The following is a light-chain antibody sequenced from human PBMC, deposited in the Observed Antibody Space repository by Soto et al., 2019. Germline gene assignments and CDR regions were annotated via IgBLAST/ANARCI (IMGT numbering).Light chain of an antibody. CDR1: QSLNTF. J-gene: IGKJ1*01. CDR3: QQRSVRPWT. Sequence: EIVMTQSPSTLSLSPGERATLSCRARQSLNTFLAWYQQKPGLPPRLLIYGASNRATGIPARFIGSESGTDFTLTISSLEPEDFAVYYFQQRSVRPWTFGQGTKVEIK. CDR2: GAS. V-gene: IGKV3-11*01.